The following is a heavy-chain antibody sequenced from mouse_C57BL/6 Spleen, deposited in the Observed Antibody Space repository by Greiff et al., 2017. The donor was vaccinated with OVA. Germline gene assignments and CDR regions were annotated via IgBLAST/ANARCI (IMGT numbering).Heavy chain of an antibody. V-gene: IGHV1-82*01. J-gene: IGHJ2*01. CDR3: ASIDSSGYVDY. CDR2: IYPGDGDT. Sequence: QVQLKESGPELVKPGASVKISCKASGYAFSSSWMNWVKQRPGKGLEWIGRIYPGDGDTNYNGKFKGKATLTADKSSSTAYMQLSSLTSEDSAVYFCASIDSSGYVDYWGQGTTLTVSS. D-gene: IGHD3-2*02. CDR1: GYAFSSSW.